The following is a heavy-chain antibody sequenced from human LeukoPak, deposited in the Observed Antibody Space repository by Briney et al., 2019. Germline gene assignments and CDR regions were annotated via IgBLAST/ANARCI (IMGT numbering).Heavy chain of an antibody. J-gene: IGHJ5*02. Sequence: ASVKVSCRASGYTFTAHYIHWVRQAPGQGLEWMGWISAYNGNTNYAQKLQGRVTMTTDTSTSTAYMELRSLRSDDTAVYYCARNKGGIVVVVAATPGWFDPWGQGTLVTVSS. D-gene: IGHD2-15*01. CDR3: ARNKGGIVVVVAATPGWFDP. CDR2: ISAYNGNT. V-gene: IGHV1-18*04. CDR1: GYTFTAHY.